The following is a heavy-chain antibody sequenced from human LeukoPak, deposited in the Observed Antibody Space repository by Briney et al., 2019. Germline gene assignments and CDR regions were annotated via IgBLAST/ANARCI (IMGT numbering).Heavy chain of an antibody. J-gene: IGHJ5*02. D-gene: IGHD5-18*01. Sequence: SETLSLTCTVSGGSISSYYWSWIRQPPGKGLEWIGYIYYSGSTNYNPSLKSRVTISVDTSKNQFSLKLSSVTAADTAVYYCARGTIGDTAMAPSNWFDPWGQGALVTVSS. CDR2: IYYSGST. CDR3: ARGTIGDTAMAPSNWFDP. V-gene: IGHV4-59*12. CDR1: GGSISSYY.